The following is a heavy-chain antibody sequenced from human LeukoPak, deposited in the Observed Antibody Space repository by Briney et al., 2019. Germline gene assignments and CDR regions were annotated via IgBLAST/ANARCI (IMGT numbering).Heavy chain of an antibody. Sequence: SGGSLRLSCAASGFTFSDYYMSWIRQAPGKGLEWVSYISSSGSTIYYADSVKGRFTISRDNAKNSLYLQMNSLRAEDTAVYYCAREVPYYDSSTFDYWGQGTLVTVSS. D-gene: IGHD3-22*01. CDR2: ISSSGSTI. J-gene: IGHJ4*02. V-gene: IGHV3-11*01. CDR3: AREVPYYDSSTFDY. CDR1: GFTFSDYY.